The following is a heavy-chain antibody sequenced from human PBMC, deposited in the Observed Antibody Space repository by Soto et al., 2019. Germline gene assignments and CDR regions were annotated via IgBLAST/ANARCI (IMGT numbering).Heavy chain of an antibody. D-gene: IGHD7-27*01. Sequence: ASVKVSCKASGYTFTGYCMHWVRQAPGQGLEWMGWINPNSGGTNYAQKFQGWVTMTRDTSISTAYMELSRLRSDDTAVYYCARELTGDGYYGMDVWGQGTTVTVSS. J-gene: IGHJ6*02. V-gene: IGHV1-2*04. CDR3: ARELTGDGYYGMDV. CDR2: INPNSGGT. CDR1: GYTFTGYC.